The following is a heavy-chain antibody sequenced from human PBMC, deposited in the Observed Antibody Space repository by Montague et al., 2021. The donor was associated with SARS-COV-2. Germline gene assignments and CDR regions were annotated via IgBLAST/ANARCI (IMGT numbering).Heavy chain of an antibody. Sequence: SETLSLTCTVTGGPISGSNDYWGWIRQSPGKGLEWIASVDYSGNTYYSPSLKSRLTISVDTSKNQFSLKLNSVTAVDTALYYCARREYSYGWGDWGQGTLVTVSS. J-gene: IGHJ4*02. D-gene: IGHD5-18*01. V-gene: IGHV4-39*01. CDR1: GGPISGSNDY. CDR3: ARREYSYGWGD. CDR2: VDYSGNT.